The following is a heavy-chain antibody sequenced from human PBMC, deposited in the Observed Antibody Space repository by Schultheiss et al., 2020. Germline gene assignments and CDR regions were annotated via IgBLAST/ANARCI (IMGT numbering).Heavy chain of an antibody. J-gene: IGHJ5*02. V-gene: IGHV4-59*05. D-gene: IGHD3-3*01. Sequence: SQTLSLTCTVSGGSISSYYWSWIRQPAGKGLEWIGSIYYSGSTYYNPSLKSRVTISVDTSKNQFSLKLSSVTAADTAVYYCARGGITIFGVVMGSEYNWFDPWGQGTLVTVSS. CDR3: ARGGITIFGVVMGSEYNWFDP. CDR2: IYYSGST. CDR1: GGSISSYY.